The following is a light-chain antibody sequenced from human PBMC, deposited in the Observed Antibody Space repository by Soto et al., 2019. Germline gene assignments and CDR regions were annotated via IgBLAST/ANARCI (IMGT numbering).Light chain of an antibody. Sequence: QSALTQPASVSGSPGQSITISCTGTSSDVGNYNLVSRYQQHPGKAPKLMIFEGSKRPSGVSNRFSGSKSGNTASLTISGLQAEDEADYYCCSYAGSSTLYVFGTGTKLTVL. CDR3: CSYAGSSTLYV. V-gene: IGLV2-23*01. J-gene: IGLJ1*01. CDR1: SSDVGNYNL. CDR2: EGS.